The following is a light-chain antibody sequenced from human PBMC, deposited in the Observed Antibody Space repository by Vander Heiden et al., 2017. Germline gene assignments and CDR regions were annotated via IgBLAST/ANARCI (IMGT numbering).Light chain of an antibody. CDR2: EDT. Sequence: QSALTQPPSASGSPGHSVTVPSPGTTSDAVAYDSVSWYQQHPGKAPELIIYEDTKRPSGVPDRFSAAKSGDTASLTVSGLQAEDEADYYCSSHAGSNNYAFGTGTKVTVL. J-gene: IGLJ1*01. CDR3: SSHAGSNNYA. CDR1: TSDAVAYDS. V-gene: IGLV2-8*01.